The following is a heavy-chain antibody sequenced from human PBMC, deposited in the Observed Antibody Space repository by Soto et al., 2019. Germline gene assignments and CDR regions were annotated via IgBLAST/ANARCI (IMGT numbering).Heavy chain of an antibody. J-gene: IGHJ4*02. Sequence: SETLSLTCAVSGDFISSGYYWGWFRQNPGKGMECTGRIHHSWNAGCRPSFQSRVNTSIDKSKNHFSLQLSSLTPADTAVSHGARSLLTSSGYAAFWGQGTRVTVAS. V-gene: IGHV4-38-2*01. CDR3: ARSLLTSSGYAAF. CDR2: IHHSWNA. D-gene: IGHD5-12*01. CDR1: GDFISSGYY.